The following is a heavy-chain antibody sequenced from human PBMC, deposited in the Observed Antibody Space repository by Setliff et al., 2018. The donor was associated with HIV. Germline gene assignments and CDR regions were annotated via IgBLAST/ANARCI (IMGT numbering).Heavy chain of an antibody. CDR1: GFTFSRYW. Sequence: GGSLRLSCASSGFTFSRYWMHWVRQAPGKGRVWVSRINSDGSSTSYADSVKGRFTISRDNAKNTLYLQMNSLGAEDTAVYYCATIWVCGAYFDSWGQGTLVTVSS. V-gene: IGHV3-74*01. D-gene: IGHD3-10*02. CDR3: ATIWVCGAYFDS. CDR2: INSDGSST. J-gene: IGHJ4*02.